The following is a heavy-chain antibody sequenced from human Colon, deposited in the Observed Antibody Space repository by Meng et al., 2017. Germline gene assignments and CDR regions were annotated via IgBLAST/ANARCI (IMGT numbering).Heavy chain of an antibody. D-gene: IGHD6-19*01. J-gene: IGHJ4*01. CDR2: ISYNGSNK. CDR3: AKKYSSGWQVPDY. Sequence: GESLKIPCAASGFTFSNYAMHWVRQAPGKGLEWVAVISYNGSNKYYADSVKGRFSISRDNSKNTLYLQMNSLRAEDTAVYYCAKKYSSGWQVPDYWGQGTLVTVSS. V-gene: IGHV3-30*04. CDR1: GFTFSNYA.